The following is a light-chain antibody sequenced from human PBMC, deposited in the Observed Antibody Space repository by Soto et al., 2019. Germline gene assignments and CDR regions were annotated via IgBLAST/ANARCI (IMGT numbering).Light chain of an antibody. V-gene: IGKV3-15*01. Sequence: IVLTQSPATLSLSPGERATLSCRASQTVTSGYLAWYQQKPGQAPRLLIYDASTRATGFPARFSGGGSGTEFTLTISSLQSEDFAVYYCQQYNNWPRTFGQGTKVDIK. CDR1: QTVTSGY. CDR2: DAS. CDR3: QQYNNWPRT. J-gene: IGKJ1*01.